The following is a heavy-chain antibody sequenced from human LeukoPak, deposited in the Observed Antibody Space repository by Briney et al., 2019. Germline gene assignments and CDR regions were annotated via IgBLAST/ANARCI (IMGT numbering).Heavy chain of an antibody. D-gene: IGHD3-16*01. CDR1: GGSINSYY. J-gene: IGHJ4*02. V-gene: IGHV4-59*01. CDR2: ISYSGST. CDR3: ARGDNPFDY. Sequence: SETLSLTCTVSGGSINSYYWSWIRQPPGKGLEWIGYISYSGSTNYNPSLKSRVTISVDTSKNQLSLKLSSVAAADTAVYYCARGDNPFDYWGQGTLVTVSS.